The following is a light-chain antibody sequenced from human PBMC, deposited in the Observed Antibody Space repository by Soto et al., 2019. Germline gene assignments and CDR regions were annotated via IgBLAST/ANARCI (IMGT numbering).Light chain of an antibody. CDR1: SSNIGAYYA. Sequence: QSVLTQPPSVSGAPGQRVTISCTGSSSNIGAYYAVLWYQQLPGTAPKLLIYGNSNRPSGVPDRFSGSKSGTSASLAITGLQAEDEADYYCQSYDSSLSGSVFGGGTKLTVL. J-gene: IGLJ3*02. CDR2: GNS. V-gene: IGLV1-40*01. CDR3: QSYDSSLSGSV.